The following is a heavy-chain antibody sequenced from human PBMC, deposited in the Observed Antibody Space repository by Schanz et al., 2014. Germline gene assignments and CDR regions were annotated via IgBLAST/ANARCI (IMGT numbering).Heavy chain of an antibody. D-gene: IGHD2-21*02. CDR1: GLTFSNHA. J-gene: IGHJ4*02. V-gene: IGHV3-30*18. Sequence: VQLVESGGGLVQPGGSLRLSCAASGLTFSNHAMSWVRQAPGRGLEWVAVISYHGSERYYADSVKGRFTISRDNSKNTLSLQMNSLRAEDTAVYYCAKAQEGRDSAGSHLFDYWGQGNLVTVSS. CDR3: AKAQEGRDSAGSHLFDY. CDR2: ISYHGSER.